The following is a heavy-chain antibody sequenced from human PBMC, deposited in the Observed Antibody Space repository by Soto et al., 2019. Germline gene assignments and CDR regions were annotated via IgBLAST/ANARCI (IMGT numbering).Heavy chain of an antibody. D-gene: IGHD3-3*01. Sequence: QVQLLQSGAEVKKPGSSVNVSCKASGGTFSSYAINWVRQAPGQGLEWMGGILPIFGAADYAQKFQGRVTITADESTSTAYMELSSLRSEDTAVYYCARDYFLGTGREGFHFFDYWGQGTLVTVSS. V-gene: IGHV1-69*01. CDR1: GGTFSSYA. CDR2: ILPIFGAA. J-gene: IGHJ4*02. CDR3: ARDYFLGTGREGFHFFDY.